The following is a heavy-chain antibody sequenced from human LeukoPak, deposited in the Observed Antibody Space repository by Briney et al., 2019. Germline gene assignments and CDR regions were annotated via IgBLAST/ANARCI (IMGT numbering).Heavy chain of an antibody. Sequence: PGGSLRLSCAASGFTFSSYSMNWVRQAPGKGLEWVSSISSSSSYIYYADSVKGRFTISRDNAKNSLYLQMNSLRAEDTAVYYCARDAGSSWYAGDWFDPWGQGTLVTVPS. CDR3: ARDAGSSWYAGDWFDP. J-gene: IGHJ5*02. V-gene: IGHV3-21*01. CDR1: GFTFSSYS. D-gene: IGHD6-13*01. CDR2: ISSSSSYI.